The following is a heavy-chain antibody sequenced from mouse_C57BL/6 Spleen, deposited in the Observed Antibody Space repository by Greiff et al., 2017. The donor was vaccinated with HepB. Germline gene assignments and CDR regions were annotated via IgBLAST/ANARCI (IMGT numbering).Heavy chain of an antibody. D-gene: IGHD2-4*01. Sequence: EVKLVESGEGLVKPGGSLKLSCAASGFTFSSYAMSWVRQTPEKRLEWVACISSGGDYIYYADTVKGRFTISRNNARNTLSLQISSLKSEDTAMYYCTRIYYDYDYGAYLDYWGQGTTLTVSS. J-gene: IGHJ2*01. V-gene: IGHV5-9-1*02. CDR3: TRIYYDYDYGAYLDY. CDR2: ISSGGDYI. CDR1: GFTFSSYA.